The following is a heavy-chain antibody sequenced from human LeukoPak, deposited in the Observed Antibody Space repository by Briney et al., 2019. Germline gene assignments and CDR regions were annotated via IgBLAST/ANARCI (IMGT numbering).Heavy chain of an antibody. CDR3: ARELWSGYGNFDY. CDR1: GYTFTGYY. J-gene: IGHJ4*02. V-gene: IGHV1-2*02. D-gene: IGHD5-12*01. Sequence: ASVKVSCKASGYTFTGYYMHWVRQAPGQGLEWMGWTNPNSGSTNYAQKFQGRVTMTRDTSISTAYMELSRLRSDDTAVYYCARELWSGYGNFDYWGQGTLVTVSS. CDR2: TNPNSGST.